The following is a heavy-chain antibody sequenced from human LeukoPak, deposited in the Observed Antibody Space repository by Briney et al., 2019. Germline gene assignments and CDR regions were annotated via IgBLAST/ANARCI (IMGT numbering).Heavy chain of an antibody. D-gene: IGHD3-22*01. V-gene: IGHV1-2*02. CDR2: INPNSGGT. Sequence: SVKVSCKASGYTFTGYYMHWVRQAPGQGLEWMGWINPNSGGTNYAQKFQGRVTMTRDTSISTAYMELSRLRSDDTAVYYCARAENTMTHLDYWGQGTLVTVSS. CDR3: ARAENTMTHLDY. J-gene: IGHJ4*02. CDR1: GYTFTGYY.